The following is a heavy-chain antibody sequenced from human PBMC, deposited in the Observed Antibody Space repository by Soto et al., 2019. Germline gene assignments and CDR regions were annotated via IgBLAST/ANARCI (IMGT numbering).Heavy chain of an antibody. CDR1: GGTFSSYA. Sequence: SVKVSCKPSGGTFSSYAISWVRQAPGQGLEWMGGIIPIFGTANYEQKFQGRVTITADESTSTAYMELSSLRSEDTAVYYCARVAAGVAVAATLYFDDWRHATLVTVSS. D-gene: IGHD2-15*01. V-gene: IGHV1-69*13. J-gene: IGHJ4*01. CDR2: IIPIFGTA. CDR3: ARVAAGVAVAATLYFDD.